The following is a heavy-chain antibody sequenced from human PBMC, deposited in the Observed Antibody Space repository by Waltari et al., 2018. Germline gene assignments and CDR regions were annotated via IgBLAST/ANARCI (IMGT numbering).Heavy chain of an antibody. CDR3: AGQSTSAWTFDS. CDR1: GYSIGSAFY. J-gene: IGHJ4*02. CDR2: LYHGGTT. Sequence: QVYLEESGPGLVKPSETLSLTCGVSGYSIGSAFYWGWIRQPPGKGLEWLGVLYHGGTTSYSPSLRSRVSISMDTSKNQCSLKLTSVTAADTAVYYCAGQSTSAWTFDSWGQGTLVTVSS. D-gene: IGHD1-26*01. V-gene: IGHV4-38-2*01.